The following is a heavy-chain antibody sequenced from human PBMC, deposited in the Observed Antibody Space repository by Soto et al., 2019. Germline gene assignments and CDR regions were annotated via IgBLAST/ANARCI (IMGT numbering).Heavy chain of an antibody. J-gene: IGHJ4*02. CDR3: ARENEQWVAADN. CDR1: GFTFSDYY. Sequence: VQLVESGGGLVKPGGSLRLSCAASGFTFSDYYMSWIRQAPGKGLEWVSYITSSGSTIYYADSVKGRCTISRDNAKNSRYLQMNSLRAEDTAVYYCARENEQWVAADNWGQGTLVTVSS. V-gene: IGHV3-11*01. CDR2: ITSSGSTI. D-gene: IGHD6-19*01.